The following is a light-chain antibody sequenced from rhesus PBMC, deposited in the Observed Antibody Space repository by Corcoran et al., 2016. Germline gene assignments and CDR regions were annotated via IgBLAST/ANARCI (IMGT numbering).Light chain of an antibody. CDR1: QSLLHSTGYTY. J-gene: IGKJ4*01. CDR2: EVS. CDR3: KQTLQTPLT. V-gene: IGKV2-78*01. Sequence: DIVMTQTPLSLSVTPGESASISCRSSQSLLHSTGYTYLHWYFQRPGQSPQLLIHEVSNRASGVPDRFIGSGSGTDFTLRISRVEAGDVGVYYCKQTLQTPLTFGGETKVEIK.